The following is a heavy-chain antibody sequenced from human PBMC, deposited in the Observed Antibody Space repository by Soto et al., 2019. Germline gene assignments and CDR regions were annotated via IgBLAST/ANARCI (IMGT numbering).Heavy chain of an antibody. D-gene: IGHD3-16*01. V-gene: IGHV4-34*01. CDR2: INGRGST. CDR1: GGSFRGYF. Sequence: SETLSLTCAVSGGSFRGYFWSWIRHSPDKGLEWIGEINGRGSTYYNPSFKSRLTISVDTSERQISLRLTPVTAADSAVYYCQGGDFWGQGTRVTVSS. CDR3: QGGDF. J-gene: IGHJ4*02.